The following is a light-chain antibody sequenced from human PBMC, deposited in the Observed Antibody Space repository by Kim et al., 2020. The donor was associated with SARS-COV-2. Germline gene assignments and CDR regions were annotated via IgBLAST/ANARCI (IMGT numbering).Light chain of an antibody. CDR2: GKN. J-gene: IGLJ3*02. CDR1: SLRSYY. V-gene: IGLV3-19*01. Sequence: SSELTQDPAVSVALGQTVRITCQGDSLRSYYASWYQQKPGQAPVLVIYGKNNRPSGIPDRFSGSSSGNTASLTITGAQAEDEADYYCNSRDSSGNHWLFGGGPQLTVL. CDR3: NSRDSSGNHWL.